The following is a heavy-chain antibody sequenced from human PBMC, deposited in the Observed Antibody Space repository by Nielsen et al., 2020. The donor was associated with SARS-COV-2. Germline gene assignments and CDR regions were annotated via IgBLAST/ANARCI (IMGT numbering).Heavy chain of an antibody. J-gene: IGHJ6*02. CDR2: IYYSGST. Sequence: LRLSCAVYGGSFSGYYWSWIRQHPGKGLEWIGYIYYSGSTYYNPSLKSRVTISVDTSKNQFSLKLSSVTAADTAVYYCAREREKGGILLHYYYGMDVWGQGTTVTVSS. CDR1: GGSFSGYY. CDR3: AREREKGGILLHYYYGMDV. D-gene: IGHD1-26*01. V-gene: IGHV4-31*11.